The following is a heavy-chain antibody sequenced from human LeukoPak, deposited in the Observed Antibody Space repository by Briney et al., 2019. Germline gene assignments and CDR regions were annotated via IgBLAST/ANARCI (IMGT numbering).Heavy chain of an antibody. Sequence: SETLSLTCSVSNGSISRYYWTWIRQSPGKGLEWIGYIYYSGTTNYNPSLKSRVTISVDTSKNQFSLKLSSVTAADTAVYYCARGVYIAAAQYGYWGQGTLVTVSS. CDR3: ARGVYIAAAQYGY. D-gene: IGHD6-13*01. CDR2: IYYSGTT. V-gene: IGHV4-59*13. J-gene: IGHJ4*02. CDR1: NGSISRYY.